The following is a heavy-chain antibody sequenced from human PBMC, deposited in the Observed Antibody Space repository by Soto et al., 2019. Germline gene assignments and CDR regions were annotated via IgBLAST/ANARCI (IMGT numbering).Heavy chain of an antibody. Sequence: SVKVSCKASGGTFSSYTISWVRQAPGQGLEWMGGIIPILGIANYAQKFQGRVTITADKSTSTAYMELSSLRSEDTAVYYCARDYYGSGSYDFDYWGQGTLVTVSS. J-gene: IGHJ4*02. CDR3: ARDYYGSGSYDFDY. CDR2: IIPILGIA. V-gene: IGHV1-69*10. D-gene: IGHD3-10*01. CDR1: GGTFSSYT.